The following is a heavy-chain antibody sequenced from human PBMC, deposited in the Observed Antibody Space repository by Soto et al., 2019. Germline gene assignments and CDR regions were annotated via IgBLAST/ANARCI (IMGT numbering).Heavy chain of an antibody. CDR1: GFTFGDYA. CDR3: GGGVVATRLVNY. CDR2: IRSKTYGGTT. J-gene: IGHJ4*02. D-gene: IGHD5-12*01. Sequence: PGGSLSLSCTASGFTFGDYAMSWFRQAPGKGLEWVGFIRSKTYGGTTEYAASVKGRFTISRDDSKSIAYLQMNSLKTEDTAVYYCGGGVVATRLVNYWGQGTLVTVS. V-gene: IGHV3-49*03.